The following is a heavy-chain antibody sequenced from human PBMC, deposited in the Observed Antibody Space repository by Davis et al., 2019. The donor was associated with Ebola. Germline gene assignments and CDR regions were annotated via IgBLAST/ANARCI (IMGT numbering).Heavy chain of an antibody. V-gene: IGHV5-51*01. D-gene: IGHD3-10*01. Sequence: GESLKISCETSGYTFASSWIGWVRQMPGKGLEWMGIIYVGDSETRYSPSFQDPVTISADRSLSTAYVQWRTLKASDTAMYYCASYDVDQYGLRPVWDVWGKGTTVTVSS. CDR1: GYTFASSW. CDR3: ASYDVDQYGLRPVWDV. CDR2: IYVGDSET. J-gene: IGHJ6*04.